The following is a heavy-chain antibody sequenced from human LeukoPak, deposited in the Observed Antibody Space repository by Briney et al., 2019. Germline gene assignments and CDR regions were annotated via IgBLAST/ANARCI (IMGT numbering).Heavy chain of an antibody. J-gene: IGHJ6*03. CDR3: ARRMIERGYCSSTSCYRGSAYSNYYYYYYMDV. V-gene: IGHV4-39*07. Sequence: SETLSLTCTVSGGSISSGGYYWSWIRQPPGKGLEWIGEINHSGSTNYNPSLKSRVTISVDTSKNQFSLKLSSVTAADTAVYCCARRMIERGYCSSTSCYRGSAYSNYYYYYYMDVWGKGTTVTVSS. CDR2: INHSGST. D-gene: IGHD2-2*02. CDR1: GGSISSGGYY.